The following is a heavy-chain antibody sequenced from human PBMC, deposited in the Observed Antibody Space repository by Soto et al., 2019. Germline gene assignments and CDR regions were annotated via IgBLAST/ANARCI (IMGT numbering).Heavy chain of an antibody. CDR1: GFTFSSYD. D-gene: IGHD3-10*01. CDR3: ARGGTMVRGVPAWGMDV. Sequence: QAGGSLRLSCAASGFTFSSYDMHWVRQATGKGLEWVSAIGTAGDPYYPGSVKGRFTISRENAKNSLYLQMNSLRAGDTAVYYCARGGTMVRGVPAWGMDVWGQGTTVTVSS. V-gene: IGHV3-13*05. CDR2: IGTAGDP. J-gene: IGHJ6*02.